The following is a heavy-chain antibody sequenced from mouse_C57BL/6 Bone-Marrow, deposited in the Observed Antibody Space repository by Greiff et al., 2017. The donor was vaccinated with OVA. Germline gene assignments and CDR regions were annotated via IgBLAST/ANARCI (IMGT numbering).Heavy chain of an antibody. V-gene: IGHV1-64*01. D-gene: IGHD1-2*01. CDR1: GYTFTSYW. CDR2: IHPNSGST. Sequence: QVQLQQPGAELVKPGASVKLSCKASGYTFTSYWMHWVKQRPGQGLEWIGMIHPNSGSTNYNEKFKSKATLTVDKSSSTAYMQLSSLTSEDSAVYYCASRATAYYFDYWGQGTTLTVSS. CDR3: ASRATAYYFDY. J-gene: IGHJ2*01.